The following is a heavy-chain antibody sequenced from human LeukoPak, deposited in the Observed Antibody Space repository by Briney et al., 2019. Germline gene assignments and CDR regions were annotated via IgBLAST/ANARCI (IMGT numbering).Heavy chain of an antibody. CDR1: GFTSSDYY. V-gene: IGHV3-11*06. Sequence: GGSLRLSCAVSGFTSSDYYMSWVRQAPGKEMECVSYISSDNTYTNYADSVGGRFTISRDNAKNSLCLQMNSLRAVDTAVYYCVRGAPYGYYDAYWGQGTLVTVSS. D-gene: IGHD4-17*01. CDR3: VRGAPYGYYDAY. J-gene: IGHJ4*02. CDR2: ISSDNTYT.